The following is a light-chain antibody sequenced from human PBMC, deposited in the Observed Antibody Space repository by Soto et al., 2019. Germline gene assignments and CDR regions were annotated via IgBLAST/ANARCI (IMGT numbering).Light chain of an antibody. CDR3: QQYSSSPRT. J-gene: IGKJ5*01. CDR2: DAS. CDR1: QTISSGF. Sequence: EIVLTQSPGILSLSPGDRATLSCRASQTISSGFLAWYQQKVGQAHRLLIYDASNRATGVPDRVSGSGSGTDFSLTISRLEPEDFAVYHCQQYSSSPRTFGQGTRLEIK. V-gene: IGKV3-20*01.